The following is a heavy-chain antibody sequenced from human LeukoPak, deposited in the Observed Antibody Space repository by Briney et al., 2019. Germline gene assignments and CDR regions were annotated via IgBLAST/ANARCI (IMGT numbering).Heavy chain of an antibody. CDR3: VKGGAYGSGSYFDY. Sequence: PGGSLKLSCTASRFTFSSYGMSWVRQAPGKGLEWVASISGGGSTTYNTDAVKGRFTISRDYSKSTVSLQMSSLRVEDTAVYYCVKGGAYGSGSYFDYWGQGTLVTVSS. D-gene: IGHD3-10*01. V-gene: IGHV3-23*01. J-gene: IGHJ4*02. CDR1: RFTFSSYG. CDR2: ISGGGSTT.